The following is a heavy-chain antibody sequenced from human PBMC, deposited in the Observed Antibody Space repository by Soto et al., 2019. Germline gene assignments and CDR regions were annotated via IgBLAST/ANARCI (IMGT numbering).Heavy chain of an antibody. CDR2: IAWTGGST. CDR3: AKGKLAATIPSGWEYYMDV. D-gene: IGHD5-12*01. Sequence: EVQLVESGGDLVQPGRSLRLSCAASGFTSDDYAMHWVRQAPGKGLEWVSGIAWTGGSTGYADSVKGRFTISRDSAKNSLYLQMNSLRTEDTALYYCAKGKLAATIPSGWEYYMDVWGKGTTVTVSS. CDR1: GFTSDDYA. J-gene: IGHJ6*03. V-gene: IGHV3-9*02.